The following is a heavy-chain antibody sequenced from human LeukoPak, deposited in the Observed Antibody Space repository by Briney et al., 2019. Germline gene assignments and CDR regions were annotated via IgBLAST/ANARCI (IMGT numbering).Heavy chain of an antibody. V-gene: IGHV3-53*01. D-gene: IGHD2-15*01. CDR1: GFIVSSNY. Sequence: PGGSLRLSCAASGFIVSSNYMSWVRQAPGKGLEWVSLIYSSGSTYYTASVKGRFTISRDHSKNTLYLQMNSLRAEDAALYYCARGLESCSSGSCFKVWGQGTLVTVSS. CDR2: IYSSGST. J-gene: IGHJ4*02. CDR3: ARGLESCSSGSCFKV.